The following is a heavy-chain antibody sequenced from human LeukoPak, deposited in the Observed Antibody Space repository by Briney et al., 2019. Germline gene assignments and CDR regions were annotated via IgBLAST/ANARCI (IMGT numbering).Heavy chain of an antibody. D-gene: IGHD1-26*01. CDR1: GGTFSSYA. J-gene: IGHJ4*02. CDR3: ARAPLYAVGANFYFDY. CDR2: IIPIFGTA. V-gene: IGHV1-69*13. Sequence: GASVKVSCKASGGTFSSYAISWVRQAPGQGLEWMGGIIPIFGTANYAQKFQGRVTITADESTSTAYMELSSLRSEDTAVYYCARAPLYAVGANFYFDYWGQGTLVTVSS.